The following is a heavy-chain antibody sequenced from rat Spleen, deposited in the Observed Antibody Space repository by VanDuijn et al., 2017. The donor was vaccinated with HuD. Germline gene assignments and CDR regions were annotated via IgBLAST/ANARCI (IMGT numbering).Heavy chain of an antibody. Sequence: EVQLVESGGALVQPGRSLKLSCAASGFTFTNYDMAWVRQAPTKGLEWIASISTGGSNTYYRDSVKGRFTISRDNAKNTQYLQMDSLRSEDTATYYCTRGYVMDAWGQGASVTVSS. J-gene: IGHJ4*01. V-gene: IGHV5S13*01. CDR2: ISTGGSNT. CDR3: TRGYVMDA. CDR1: GFTFTNYD.